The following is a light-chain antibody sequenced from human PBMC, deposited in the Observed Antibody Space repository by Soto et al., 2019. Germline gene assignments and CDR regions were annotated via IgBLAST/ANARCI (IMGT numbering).Light chain of an antibody. V-gene: IGKV3-15*01. CDR2: GAS. J-gene: IGKJ1*01. CDR1: QSVSSSY. CDR3: QQYNNWPWT. Sequence: EIVLTQSPGTLSLSPGERATLSCRASQSVSSSYLAWYQQKPGQAPRLLIYGASTRATSFPARFSGSGSGTDFTLTISSLQSEDFAVYYCQQYNNWPWTFGQGTKVGIK.